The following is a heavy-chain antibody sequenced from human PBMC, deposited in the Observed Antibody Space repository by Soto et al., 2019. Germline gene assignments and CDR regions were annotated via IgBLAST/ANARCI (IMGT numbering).Heavy chain of an antibody. CDR1: GGSISSSTYY. CDR3: ARVDYGDYTIY. D-gene: IGHD4-17*01. Sequence: SETLSLTCSVSGGSISSSTYYWGWIRQPPGKGLEWIGTIYYSGSTYYNSSLKSRVTISVDTSKDQFSLTLSSVTAADTAVYYCARVDYGDYTIYWGQGTLVTVSS. CDR2: IYYSGST. J-gene: IGHJ4*02. V-gene: IGHV4-39*01.